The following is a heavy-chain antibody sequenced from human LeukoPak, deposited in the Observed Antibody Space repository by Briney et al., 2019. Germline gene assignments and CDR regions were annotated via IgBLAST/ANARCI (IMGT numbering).Heavy chain of an antibody. CDR1: GFTFSYYA. J-gene: IGHJ6*03. Sequence: PGGSLRLSCAASGFTFSYYAMSWVRQAPGKGLEWVSGIVGSDDSTYHANSVRGRFTISRDNSKNTLYLHMNSLSGEDTAVYYCARGRRTDFHYYNYMDVWGKGTAVTVSS. CDR3: ARGRRTDFHYYNYMDV. CDR2: IVGSDDST. D-gene: IGHD3-3*01. V-gene: IGHV3-23*01.